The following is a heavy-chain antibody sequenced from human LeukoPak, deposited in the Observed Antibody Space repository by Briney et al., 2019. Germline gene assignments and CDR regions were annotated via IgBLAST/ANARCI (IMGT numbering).Heavy chain of an antibody. Sequence: SVKVSCKASGGSFTNYTINWVRQAPGQGLEWLGGIIPKNSESNYAQAFQGRVTITADESTNTVYMEMSGLRPDDTAVYYCVRPDRIFGVPAAFDAWGQGTLVAVSS. V-gene: IGHV1-69*13. CDR3: VRPDRIFGVPAAFDA. D-gene: IGHD3-3*02. J-gene: IGHJ3*01. CDR2: IIPKNSES. CDR1: GGSFTNYT.